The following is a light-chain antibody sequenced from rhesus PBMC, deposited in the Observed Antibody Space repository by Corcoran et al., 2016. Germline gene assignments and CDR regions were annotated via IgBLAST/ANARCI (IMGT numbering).Light chain of an antibody. V-gene: IGKV3-35*01. J-gene: IGKJ2*01. CDR3: QQYSSWPHS. CDR1: QSVSSS. CDR2: DAY. Sequence: EIVLTQSPATLSLSPGERATLSCRASQSVSSSLAWYQQKPGQAPRLLNYDAYSRATGIPDRFSGRGSGTAFTLTIRCLEPGDVGVFYCQQYSSWPHSFGQGTKVEIK.